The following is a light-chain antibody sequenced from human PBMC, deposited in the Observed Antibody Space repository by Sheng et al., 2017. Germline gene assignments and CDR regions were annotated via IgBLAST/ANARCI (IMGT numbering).Light chain of an antibody. Sequence: DIQLTQSPSFLSASVGDRVTITCRASQGISSYLAWYQQKPGKAPKLLIYAASTLQSGVPDRFSGSGSGTDFTLKISRVEAEDVGVYYCMQALQTPRTFGQGTKLEIK. CDR1: QGISSY. V-gene: IGKV1-9*01. CDR3: MQALQTPRT. CDR2: AAS. J-gene: IGKJ2*01.